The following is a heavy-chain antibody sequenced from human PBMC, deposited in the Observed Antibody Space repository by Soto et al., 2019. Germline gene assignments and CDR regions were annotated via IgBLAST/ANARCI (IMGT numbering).Heavy chain of an antibody. V-gene: IGHV3-23*01. CDR1: GFTFSSFA. CDR2: ISGSGGST. Sequence: GGSLRLSCAASGFTFSSFAMSWVRQAPGKGLDWVSAISGSGGSTYSADSVKGRLTISRDNSKNTLYLQMSSLRAEDTAVYYCPGGVAAGKGSRPGSWGQGSLVTVSS. CDR3: PGGVAAGKGSRPGS. J-gene: IGHJ4*02. D-gene: IGHD6-13*01.